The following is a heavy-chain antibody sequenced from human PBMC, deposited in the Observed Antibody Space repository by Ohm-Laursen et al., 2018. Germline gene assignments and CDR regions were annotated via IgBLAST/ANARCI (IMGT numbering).Heavy chain of an antibody. V-gene: IGHV4-59*08. CDR3: VLYSSFSVS. CDR1: GGPLRNYY. Sequence: SDTLSLTCTVSGGPLRNYYWSWIRQPPGKGLEWIGYIYYNGYPRYNPPLESPVPISGDPSKNHFSLRQICVTAADTALYYCVLYSSFSVSWGQGTLVTVSS. J-gene: IGHJ5*02. D-gene: IGHD6-6*01. CDR2: IYYNGYP.